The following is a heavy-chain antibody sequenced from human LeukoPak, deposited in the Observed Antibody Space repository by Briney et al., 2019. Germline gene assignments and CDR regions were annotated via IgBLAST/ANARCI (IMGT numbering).Heavy chain of an antibody. CDR1: GFTFSSYG. CDR2: IRYDGSNK. J-gene: IGHJ4*02. CDR3: AKDAVWFGELLSALFDY. D-gene: IGHD3-10*01. V-gene: IGHV3-30*02. Sequence: PGGSLRLSCAASGFTFSSYGMHWVRQAPGKGLEGVAFIRYDGSNKYYADSVKGRFTISRDNSKNTLYLQMNSLRAEDTAVYYCAKDAVWFGELLSALFDYWGQGTLVTVSS.